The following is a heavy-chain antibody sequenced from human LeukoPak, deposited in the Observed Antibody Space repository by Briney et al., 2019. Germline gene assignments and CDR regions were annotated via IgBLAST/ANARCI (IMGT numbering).Heavy chain of an antibody. CDR2: ISYDGSNK. CDR1: GFTFSSYA. J-gene: IGHJ3*02. CDR3: KGYDSSGYYYALDAFDI. V-gene: IGHV3-30-3*01. D-gene: IGHD3-22*01. Sequence: GGSLRLSCEASGFTFSSYAMHWVRQAPGKGLEWVAVISYDGSNKYYADSVKGRFTISRDNSKNTPYLQMNSLRAEDTAVYYCKGYDSSGYYYALDAFDIWGQGTMVTVSS.